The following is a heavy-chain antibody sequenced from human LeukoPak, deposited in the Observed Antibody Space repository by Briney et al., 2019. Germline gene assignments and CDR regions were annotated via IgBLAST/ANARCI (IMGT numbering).Heavy chain of an antibody. J-gene: IGHJ4*02. V-gene: IGHV3-74*01. CDR3: ARGRYGDYH. CDR2: INPDGSTT. Sequence: GGSLRLSCAASGFTFTNYWMFWVRQAPGKGLVWVSGINPDGSTTTYADSMKGRFTISRENAKSTLYLHMNILRVEDTAVYYCARGRYGDYHWGQGILVTVSS. D-gene: IGHD4-17*01. CDR1: GFTFTNYW.